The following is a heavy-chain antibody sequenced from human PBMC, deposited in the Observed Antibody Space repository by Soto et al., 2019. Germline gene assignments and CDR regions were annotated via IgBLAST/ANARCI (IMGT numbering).Heavy chain of an antibody. J-gene: IGHJ3*02. Sequence: QVRLEQWGAGLLKPSETLSLTCAIYGASLGGFHWIWLRQAPGKGLEWIGELIHGGSTNYNPSLKGRVSFSLDTSKNQFSLHLMSVTAADTAVYYCARSPLGYDYVRQTWREVGDSFDIWGRGTLVTVSS. D-gene: IGHD3-16*01. CDR2: LIHGGST. CDR1: GASLGGFH. CDR3: ARSPLGYDYVRQTWREVGDSFDI. V-gene: IGHV4-34*12.